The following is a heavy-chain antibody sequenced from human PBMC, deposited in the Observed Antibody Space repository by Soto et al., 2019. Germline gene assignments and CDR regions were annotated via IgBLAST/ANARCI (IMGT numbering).Heavy chain of an antibody. D-gene: IGHD3-3*01. J-gene: IGHJ5*02. CDR3: ARGLYDFWSGYYKVRWFDP. Sequence: SETLSLTCAVYGGSFSGYYWSWIRQPPGKGLEWIGEINHSGSTNYNPSLKSRVTISVDTSKNQFSLKLSSVTAADTAVYYCARGLYDFWSGYYKVRWFDPWGQGTLVTVS. V-gene: IGHV4-34*01. CDR1: GGSFSGYY. CDR2: INHSGST.